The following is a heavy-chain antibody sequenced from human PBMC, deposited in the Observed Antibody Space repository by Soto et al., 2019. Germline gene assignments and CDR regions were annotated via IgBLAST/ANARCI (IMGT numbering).Heavy chain of an antibody. J-gene: IGHJ4*02. CDR3: ARGPPLLW. Sequence: SETLSLTYTVSGGSISSYYWSWIRQPPGKGLEWIGYIYYSGSTNYNPSLKSRVTISVDTSKNQFSLKLSSVTAADTAVYYCARGPPLLWWSQGTLVTVSS. CDR1: GGSISSYY. V-gene: IGHV4-59*12. D-gene: IGHD2-21*01. CDR2: IYYSGST.